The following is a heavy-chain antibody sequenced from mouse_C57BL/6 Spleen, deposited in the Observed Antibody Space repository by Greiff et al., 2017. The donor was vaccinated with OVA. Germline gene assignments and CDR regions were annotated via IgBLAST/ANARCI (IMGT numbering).Heavy chain of an antibody. J-gene: IGHJ1*03. D-gene: IGHD1-1*01. CDR2: IYPGSGST. Sequence: VQLQQPGAELVKPGASVKMSCKASGYTFTSYWITWVKQRPGQGLEWIGDIYPGSGSTNYNEKFKSKATLTVDTSSSTAYMQLSSLTSEDSAVYYCARGPYYYGSSSFYWYFDVWGTGTTVTVSS. CDR1: GYTFTSYW. CDR3: ARGPYYYGSSSFYWYFDV. V-gene: IGHV1-55*01.